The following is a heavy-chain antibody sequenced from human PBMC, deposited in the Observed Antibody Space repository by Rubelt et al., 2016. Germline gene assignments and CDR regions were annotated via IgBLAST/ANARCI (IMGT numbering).Heavy chain of an antibody. J-gene: IGHJ3*01. CDR1: GGSISSSGFH. D-gene: IGHD2-21*02. Sequence: QLQLQESGPGLVKPAGTLSLTCTVSGGSISSSGFHWAWIRQPLGQGLERLGEMNQSGTTNNNPSRKSRVTTTVDTSKNQFSLKWRFVIATDTAVDYCARRGFRRPDCYPLEYWGQGAMVTVSS. CDR3: ARRGFRRPDCYPLEY. V-gene: IGHV4-39*07. CDR2: MNQSGTT.